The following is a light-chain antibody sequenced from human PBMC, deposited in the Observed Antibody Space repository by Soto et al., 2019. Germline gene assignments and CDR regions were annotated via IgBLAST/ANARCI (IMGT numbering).Light chain of an antibody. CDR1: QNLSRYF. CDR2: GAS. Sequence: ELVLTQTPGTLSLSPGDRASISCRASQNLSRYFLAWYQQKPGQAPRLLIYGASSRATGTPDRFSGSGSGTDFTLTISRLEPEDFAVYYCQQYYSSPWTFGLGTKVDI. V-gene: IGKV3-20*01. CDR3: QQYYSSPWT. J-gene: IGKJ1*01.